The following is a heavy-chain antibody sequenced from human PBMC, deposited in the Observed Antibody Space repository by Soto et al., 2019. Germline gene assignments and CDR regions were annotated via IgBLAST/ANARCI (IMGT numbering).Heavy chain of an antibody. CDR2: IYYSGST. J-gene: IGHJ5*02. CDR3: ATNSGWEGENWFDP. CDR1: GGSISSGGYY. Sequence: QVQLQESGPGLVKPSQTLSLTCTVSGGSISSGGYYWSWIRQHPGKGLEWIGYIYYSGSTYYNPSLKRRVTISVDTSKNQFSLKLSSVTAADTAVYYCATNSGWEGENWFDPWGQGTLVTVSS. V-gene: IGHV4-31*03. D-gene: IGHD6-19*01.